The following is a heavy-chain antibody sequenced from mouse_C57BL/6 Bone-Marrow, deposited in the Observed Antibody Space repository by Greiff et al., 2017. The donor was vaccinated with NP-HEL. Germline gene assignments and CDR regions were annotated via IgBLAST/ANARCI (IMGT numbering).Heavy chain of an antibody. CDR1: GFNIKDDY. V-gene: IGHV14-4*01. CDR2: IDPENGDT. Sequence: VQLQQSGAELVRPGASVKLSCTASGFNIKDDYMHWVKQRPEQGLEWIRWIDPENGDTEYASKFQGKATITADTSSNTAYLQLSSLTSEDTAVYYCTTLDYDVGFAYWGQGTLVTVSA. D-gene: IGHD2-4*01. CDR3: TTLDYDVGFAY. J-gene: IGHJ3*01.